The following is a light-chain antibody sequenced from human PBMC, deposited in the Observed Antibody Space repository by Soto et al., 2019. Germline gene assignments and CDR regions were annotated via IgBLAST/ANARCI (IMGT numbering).Light chain of an antibody. CDR2: DVS. Sequence: QYALTQPRSVSGSPGQSITISCTGTSSDVCGYHYVSWYRQHPGKAPKLMIYDVSKRPTGVPDRFSGSKSGHTAALTTSGIQAEEEADYSCCSYAGSYTQYVFGKRTKITAL. CDR3: CSYAGSYTQYV. V-gene: IGLV2-11*01. J-gene: IGLJ1*01. CDR1: SSDVCGYHY.